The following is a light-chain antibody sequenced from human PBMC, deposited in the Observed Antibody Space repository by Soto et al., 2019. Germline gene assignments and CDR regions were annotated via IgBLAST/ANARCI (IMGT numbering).Light chain of an antibody. Sequence: EIVLTQSPATLSLSPGERATLSCRASQSVSSYLAWYQQKPGQAPRLLIYDASNRATGIPARCSGSGSATDFPLTISSLEPEDFAVYYCQQRSNWPPRITFGQGTRLEIK. V-gene: IGKV3-11*01. CDR3: QQRSNWPPRIT. CDR1: QSVSSY. J-gene: IGKJ5*01. CDR2: DAS.